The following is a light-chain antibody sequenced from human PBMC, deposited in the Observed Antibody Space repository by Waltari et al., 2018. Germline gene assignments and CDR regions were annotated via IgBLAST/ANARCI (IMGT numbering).Light chain of an antibody. J-gene: IGKJ4*01. V-gene: IGKV1-12*01. Sequence: DIQMTQSPSSVSASVGDRVTISCRASQGIGTWLAWYQQKPGKAPNLLIHGASSLQSGVPSRFSGSGSVTEFTLTINGLQPEDFATYDCQQTDSFPLTFGGGTKVEMK. CDR3: QQTDSFPLT. CDR1: QGIGTW. CDR2: GAS.